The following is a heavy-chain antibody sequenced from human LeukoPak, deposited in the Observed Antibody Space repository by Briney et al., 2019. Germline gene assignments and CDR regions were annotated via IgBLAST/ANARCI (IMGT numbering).Heavy chain of an antibody. CDR2: INSDGSST. CDR1: RFTFSSYW. D-gene: IGHD6-19*01. V-gene: IGHV3-74*01. Sequence: TGGSLRLSCAASRFTFSSYWMHWVRQAPGKGLVWVSRINSDGSSTSYADSVKGRFTISRDNAKNTLFLQMNSLRAEDTAVYYCARQISSGWLYFDSWGQGTLVTVSS. J-gene: IGHJ4*02. CDR3: ARQISSGWLYFDS.